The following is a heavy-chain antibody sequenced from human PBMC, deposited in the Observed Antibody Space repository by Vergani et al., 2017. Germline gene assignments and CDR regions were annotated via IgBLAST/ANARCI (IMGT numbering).Heavy chain of an antibody. CDR1: GFTFSSYA. CDR2: ISGSGGST. J-gene: IGHJ4*02. CDR3: AKRVWFKGVVPAPIDY. Sequence: EVQLLESGGGLVQPGGSLRLSCAASGFTFSSYAMSWVRQAPGKGLEWVSAISGSGGSTYYADSGKGRFTISRDNSKNTLYLQMNSLRAEDTAVYYGAKRVWFKGVVPAPIDYWGQGTLVTVSS. V-gene: IGHV3-23*01. D-gene: IGHD2-2*01.